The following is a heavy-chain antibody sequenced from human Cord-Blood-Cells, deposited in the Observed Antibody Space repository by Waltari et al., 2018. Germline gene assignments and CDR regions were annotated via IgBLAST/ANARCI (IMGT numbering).Heavy chain of an antibody. J-gene: IGHJ4*02. V-gene: IGHV3-74*01. CDR1: GVPFPSYW. D-gene: IGHD6-13*01. CDR2: INSDGSST. CDR3: ARAGLQYSSSFGPSDY. Sequence: ELQLVESGGGLVQPGGPLRRSCAASGVPFPSYWRHRVRPAPPKGLVWVSRINSDGSSTSYADSGKGRFTISRDNAKNTLYLQMNSLRAEDTAVYYCARAGLQYSSSFGPSDYWGQGTLVTVSS.